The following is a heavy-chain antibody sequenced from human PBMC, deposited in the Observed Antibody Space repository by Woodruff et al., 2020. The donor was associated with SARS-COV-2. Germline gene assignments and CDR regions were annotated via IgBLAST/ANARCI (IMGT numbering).Heavy chain of an antibody. CDR3: ATSTMGRVGTTNYFHH. Sequence: VRQAPGKGLEWVPNINEDGSQRYFVDSVKGRFTLSRDNAINSLYLQMNSLRAEDAAVYFCATSTMGRVGTTNYFHHWGQ. V-gene: IGHV3-7*03. D-gene: IGHD1-26*01. J-gene: IGHJ4*02. CDR2: INEDGSQR.